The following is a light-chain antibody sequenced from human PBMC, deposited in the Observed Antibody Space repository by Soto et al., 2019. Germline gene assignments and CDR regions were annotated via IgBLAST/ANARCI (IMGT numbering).Light chain of an antibody. CDR1: QGIRND. CDR3: LQDYNYPRT. CDR2: AAS. Sequence: AIQMTQSPSSLSASVGDRVTITCRASQGIRNDLGWYQQKPGKAPRLLIYAASIFQSGVPSRFSGSGSGTDFTLTISSLQPEDFATYYCLQDYNYPRTFGQGTKVEIK. V-gene: IGKV1-6*01. J-gene: IGKJ1*01.